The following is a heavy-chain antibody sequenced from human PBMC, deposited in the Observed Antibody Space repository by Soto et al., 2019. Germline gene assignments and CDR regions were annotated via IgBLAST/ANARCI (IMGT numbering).Heavy chain of an antibody. CDR1: GGSITSGGYY. V-gene: IGHV4-31*03. D-gene: IGHD3-10*01. J-gene: IGHJ5*02. CDR3: ARVLTMVRGVIPWWFDP. CDR2: IYYSGST. Sequence: QVQLRESGPGRVKPSQTLSLTCTVSGGSITSGGYYWSWIRQHPGKGLEWIGYIYYSGSTYYNPSLKSGVTISVYTSKNQFSLKLSSVTAADTGVYYCARVLTMVRGVIPWWFDPWGQGTLVTVSS.